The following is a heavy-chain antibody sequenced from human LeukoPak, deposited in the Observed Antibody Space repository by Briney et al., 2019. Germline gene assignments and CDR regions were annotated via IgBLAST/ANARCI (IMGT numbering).Heavy chain of an antibody. J-gene: IGHJ3*02. CDR2: ISGSGGST. Sequence: PGGSLRLSCAASGFTFSSYAMSWVRQAPGKGLEWVSAISGSGGSTYYADSVKGRFTISRDNSKNTLYLQMNSLRAEDTAVYYRAKFDAVVVPAVYAFDIWGQGTMVTVSS. CDR1: GFTFSSYA. CDR3: AKFDAVVVPAVYAFDI. D-gene: IGHD2-2*01. V-gene: IGHV3-23*01.